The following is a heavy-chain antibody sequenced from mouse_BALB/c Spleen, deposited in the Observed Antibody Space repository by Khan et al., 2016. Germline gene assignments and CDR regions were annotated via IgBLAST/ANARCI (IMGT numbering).Heavy chain of an antibody. J-gene: IGHJ2*01. CDR2: IDPENGNT. CDR1: GFNIKDYC. Sequence: VQLKQSGAELVRPGALVKLSCKASGFNIKDYCMHWVKQRPEQDLEWIGWIDPENGNTIYDPKFQGKASITADTSSNTAYLQLSSLTSEDTAVYYCARDFGNYFWGQGTTLTVSS. D-gene: IGHD2-1*01. CDR3: ARDFGNYF. V-gene: IGHV14-1*02.